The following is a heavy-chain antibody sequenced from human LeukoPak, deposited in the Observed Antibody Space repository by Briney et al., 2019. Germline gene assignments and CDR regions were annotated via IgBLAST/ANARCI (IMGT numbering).Heavy chain of an antibody. V-gene: IGHV1-69*05. Sequence: ATVKVSCKASGGTFSSYAISWVRQAPGQGLEWMGRIIPIFGTANYAQKFQGRVTITTDESTRTAYMELSSLGSEDTAVYYCARTSGGVKPWKSLDYWGQGTLVTVSS. J-gene: IGHJ4*02. CDR2: IIPIFGTA. CDR3: ARTSGGVKPWKSLDY. CDR1: GGTFSSYA. D-gene: IGHD1-1*01.